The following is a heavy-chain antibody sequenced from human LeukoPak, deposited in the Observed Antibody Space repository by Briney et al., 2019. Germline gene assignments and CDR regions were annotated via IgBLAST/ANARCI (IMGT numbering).Heavy chain of an antibody. V-gene: IGHV3-30-3*01. Sequence: PGGSLRLSCAASGFTFSSYAMHWVRQAPGKGLEWVAVISYDGSNKYYADSVKGRFTISRDNSKNTLYLQMNSLRAEDTAVYYCARAYSSGWYLRQNYFDYWGQGTLVTVSS. CDR1: GFTFSSYA. D-gene: IGHD6-19*01. CDR3: ARAYSSGWYLRQNYFDY. J-gene: IGHJ4*02. CDR2: ISYDGSNK.